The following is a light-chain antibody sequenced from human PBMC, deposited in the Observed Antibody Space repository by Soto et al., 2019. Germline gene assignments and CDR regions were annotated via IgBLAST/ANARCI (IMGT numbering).Light chain of an antibody. CDR1: QSVSDN. V-gene: IGKV3-15*01. CDR2: GAY. J-gene: IGKJ4*01. CDR3: QQYNSWPPLT. Sequence: VLTQSPGTLSLSPGERVTLSCRASQSVSDNLAWYQQKPGQAPRLLIYGAYTRATGVPARFSGSGSGTEFTLTINSLQSEDFAVYYCQQYNSWPPLTFGGGTKVDIK.